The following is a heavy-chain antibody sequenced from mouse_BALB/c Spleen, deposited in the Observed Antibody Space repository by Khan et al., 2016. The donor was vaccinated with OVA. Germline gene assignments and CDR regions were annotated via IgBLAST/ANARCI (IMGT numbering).Heavy chain of an antibody. J-gene: IGHJ1*01. CDR2: ISYDGSN. CDR3: AGGGALVPDWYFDV. D-gene: IGHD1-2*01. V-gene: IGHV3-6*02. CDR1: GYSITSGYR. Sequence: EVQLQESGPGLVKPSQSLSLTCSVTGYSITSGYRWNWIRQFPGNKLEWMGYISYDGSNNYNPSLKNRISLTRDTSKNQFFLKLNSVTSEDTATYYGAGGGALVPDWYFDVWGAGTTVTVSS.